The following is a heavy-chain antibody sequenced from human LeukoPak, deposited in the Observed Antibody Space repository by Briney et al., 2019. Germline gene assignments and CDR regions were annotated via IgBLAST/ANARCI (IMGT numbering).Heavy chain of an antibody. CDR1: GYTFSAFY. V-gene: IGHV1-69*06. CDR3: APTYYDFPHRPNHHQNWFDP. D-gene: IGHD3-3*01. J-gene: IGHJ5*02. Sequence: ASVKVSCKTSGYTFSAFYIHWVRQAPGQGLEWMGGIIPIFGTANYAQKFQGRVTITADKSTSTAYMELSSLRSEDTAVYYCAPTYYDFPHRPNHHQNWFDPWGQGTLVTVSS. CDR2: IIPIFGTA.